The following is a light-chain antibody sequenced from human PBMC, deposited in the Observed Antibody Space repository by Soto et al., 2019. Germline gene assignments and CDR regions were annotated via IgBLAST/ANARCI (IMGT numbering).Light chain of an antibody. V-gene: IGKV1-5*03. CDR2: RAS. CDR3: QQSNSYPWT. Sequence: DIQMTQSPSTLSASAGDRVTISCRASQRISPYLAWYQQKPGKAPKLLIYRASSLQSGVPSRFSGSGSGTEFTLTISGLQPDAFETYYCQQSNSYPWTFGQGTKVDIK. J-gene: IGKJ1*01. CDR1: QRISPY.